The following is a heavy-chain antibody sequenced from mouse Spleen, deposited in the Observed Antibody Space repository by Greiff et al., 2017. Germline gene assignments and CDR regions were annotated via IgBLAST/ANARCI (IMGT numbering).Heavy chain of an antibody. D-gene: IGHD2-5*01. J-gene: IGHJ1*03. CDR3: ARDAGYSNGYFDV. CDR1: GFTFSDFY. CDR2: SRNKANDYTT. Sequence: EVQVVESGGGLVQSGRSLRLSCATSGFTFSDFYMEWVRQAPGKGLEWIAASRNKANDYTTEYSASVKGRFIVSRDTSQSILYLQMNALRAEDTAIYYCARDAGYSNGYFDVWGTGTTVTVSS. V-gene: IGHV7-1*01.